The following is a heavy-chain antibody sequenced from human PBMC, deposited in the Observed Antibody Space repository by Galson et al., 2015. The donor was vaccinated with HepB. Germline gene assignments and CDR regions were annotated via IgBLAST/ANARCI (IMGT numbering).Heavy chain of an antibody. J-gene: IGHJ3*02. CDR2: INPSGGST. CDR1: GYTFTSYY. D-gene: IGHD3-22*01. Sequence: SVKVSCKASGYTFTSYYMHWVRQAPGQGLEWMGIINPSGGSTSYAQKFQGRVTMTRDTSTSTVYMELSSLRSEDTAVYYCATLYYYDNSGYPLESGAFDIWGQGTMVTVSS. V-gene: IGHV1-46*01. CDR3: ATLYYYDNSGYPLESGAFDI.